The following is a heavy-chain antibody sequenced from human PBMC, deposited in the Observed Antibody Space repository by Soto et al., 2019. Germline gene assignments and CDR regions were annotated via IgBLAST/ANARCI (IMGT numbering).Heavy chain of an antibody. J-gene: IGHJ4*02. CDR1: GGSISSYY. V-gene: IGHV4-59*01. CDR2: IYYSGST. Sequence: SETLSLTCTVSGGSISSYYWSWIRQPPGKGLEWIGYIYYSGSTNYNPSLKSRVTISVDTSKNQFSLKLSSVTAADTAVYYCARGVWIFGVVTPSLDYWGQGTLVTVS. D-gene: IGHD3-3*01. CDR3: ARGVWIFGVVTPSLDY.